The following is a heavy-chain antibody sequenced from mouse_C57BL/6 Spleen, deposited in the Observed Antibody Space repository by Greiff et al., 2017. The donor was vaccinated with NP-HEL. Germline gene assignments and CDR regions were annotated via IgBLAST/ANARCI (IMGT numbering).Heavy chain of an antibody. CDR3: ARRDYGSSYYFDY. Sequence: QVQLQQSGPELVKPGASVKISCKASGYAFSSSWMNRVKQRPGKGLEWIGRIYPGDGDTNYNGKFKGKATLTADKSSSTAYMQLSSLTSEDSAVYFCARRDYGSSYYFDYWGQGTTLTVSS. D-gene: IGHD1-1*01. CDR1: GYAFSSSW. J-gene: IGHJ2*01. CDR2: IYPGDGDT. V-gene: IGHV1-82*01.